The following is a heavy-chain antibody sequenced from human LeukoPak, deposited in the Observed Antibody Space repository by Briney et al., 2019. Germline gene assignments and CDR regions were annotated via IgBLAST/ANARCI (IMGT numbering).Heavy chain of an antibody. D-gene: IGHD3-22*01. CDR2: INHSGST. CDR1: GGSISSYY. Sequence: SETLSLTCTVSGGSISSYYWSWIRQPPGKGLEWIGEINHSGSTNYNPSLKSRVTISVDTSKNQFSLKLSSVTAADTAVYYCARGGRILLLPVSPSPFDPWGQGTLVTVSS. CDR3: ARGGRILLLPVSPSPFDP. J-gene: IGHJ5*02. V-gene: IGHV4-34*01.